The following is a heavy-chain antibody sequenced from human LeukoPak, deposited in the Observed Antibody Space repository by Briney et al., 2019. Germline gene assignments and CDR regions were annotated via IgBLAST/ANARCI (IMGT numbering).Heavy chain of an antibody. CDR2: IDTSGST. D-gene: IGHD4-17*01. V-gene: IGHV4-61*02. J-gene: IGHJ4*02. CDR3: ARVGNDYGDYFDY. CDR1: GGSINSGYYY. Sequence: SQTLSLTCTVSGGSINSGYYYWSWIRQPAGKGLEWIGRIDTSGSTKYNPSLKSRLTISVDTSKNQFSLKLSSVTAADTAVYYCARVGNDYGDYFDYWGQGTLVTVSS.